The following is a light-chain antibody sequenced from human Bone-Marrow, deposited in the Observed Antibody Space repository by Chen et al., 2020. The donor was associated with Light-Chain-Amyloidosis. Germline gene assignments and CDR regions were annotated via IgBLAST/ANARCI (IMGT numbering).Light chain of an antibody. CDR1: QSVSSY. J-gene: IGKJ1*01. V-gene: IGKV3-11*01. CDR3: HQRINWPRT. CDR2: DAS. Sequence: EVVLTQSPATLSLSPGERATLSCRASQSVSSYLAWYQQKPGQAPGLLIYDASNRATGIPARFSGSGSGTDFTLTISSLEPEDFALYYCHQRINWPRTFGQGTKVEIK.